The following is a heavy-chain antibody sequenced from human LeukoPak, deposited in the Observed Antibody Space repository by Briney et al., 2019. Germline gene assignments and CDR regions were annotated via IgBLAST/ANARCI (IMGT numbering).Heavy chain of an antibody. J-gene: IGHJ4*02. CDR3: ARAIWYGSGTTAFDY. D-gene: IGHD3-10*01. CDR2: IYNSGST. Sequence: SETLSLTCTVSGGSISSNYWSWIRQPAGKGLEWIGRIYNSGSTNYSTKYNPSLSSRVTMSVDTSKNQFSLKLNSVTAADTAVYYCARAIWYGSGTTAFDYWGQGTLVTVSS. V-gene: IGHV4-4*07. CDR1: GGSISSNY.